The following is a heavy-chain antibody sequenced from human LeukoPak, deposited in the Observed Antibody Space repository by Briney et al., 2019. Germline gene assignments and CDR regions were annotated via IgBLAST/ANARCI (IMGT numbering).Heavy chain of an antibody. J-gene: IGHJ4*02. V-gene: IGHV1-69*05. D-gene: IGHD6-13*01. Sequence: SVKVSCKASGGTFSSYAISWVRQAPGQGLEWMGGIIPIFGTANYAQKFQGRVTITTDESTSTAYMELRSLRSDDTAVYYCARGLGQQLVDYWGQGTLVTVSS. CDR1: GGTFSSYA. CDR2: IIPIFGTA. CDR3: ARGLGQQLVDY.